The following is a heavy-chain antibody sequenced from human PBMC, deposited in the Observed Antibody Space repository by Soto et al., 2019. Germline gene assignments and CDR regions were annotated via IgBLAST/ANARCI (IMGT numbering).Heavy chain of an antibody. J-gene: IGHJ6*03. CDR1: GGSISSYY. V-gene: IGHV4-59*01. D-gene: IGHD2-2*01. Sequence: PWETLSLTCTVSGGSISSYYWSWIRQPPGKGLEWIGYIYYSGSTNYNPSLKSRVTISVDTSKNQFSLKLSSVTAADTAVYYCARSIVVVPAAMSYYYMDVWGKGTTVTVSS. CDR2: IYYSGST. CDR3: ARSIVVVPAAMSYYYMDV.